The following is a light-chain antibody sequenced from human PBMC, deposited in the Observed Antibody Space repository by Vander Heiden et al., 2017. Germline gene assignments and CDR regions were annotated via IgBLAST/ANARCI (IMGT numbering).Light chain of an antibody. J-gene: IGKJ1*01. CDR3: QQYDSYLS. CDR2: RAS. CDR1: QSISSW. V-gene: IGKV1-5*03. Sequence: DIQMTQSPSTLSASLGDRATITCRASQSISSWLAWYQQKPGKAPKLLIYRASSLESGVPSRFSGSGSGTEFTLTISSLQPDDFATYYCQQYDSYLSFGQGTKVEIK.